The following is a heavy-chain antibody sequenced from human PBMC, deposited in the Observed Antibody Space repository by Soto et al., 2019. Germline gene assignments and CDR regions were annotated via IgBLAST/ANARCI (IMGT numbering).Heavy chain of an antibody. CDR1: GFTFSAFE. D-gene: IGHD3-3*01. CDR3: VRGPSRGSSLFGPLDY. J-gene: IGHJ4*02. CDR2: IFYSGSGS. Sequence: PGGSLRLSCAASGFTFSAFEMNWVRQAPGKGLEYVSAIFYSGSGSYYADPVRGRFTVSRDNSKNMFYLQMSSLRVEDTALYFCVRGPSRGSSLFGPLDYWGQGTQVTVSS. V-gene: IGHV3-64D*06.